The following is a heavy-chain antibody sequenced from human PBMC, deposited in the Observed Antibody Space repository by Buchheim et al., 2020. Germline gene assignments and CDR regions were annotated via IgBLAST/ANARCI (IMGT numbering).Heavy chain of an antibody. D-gene: IGHD3-16*01. J-gene: IGHJ4*02. CDR1: GFTFSSYG. V-gene: IGHV3-30*18. CDR3: AKVSSLFGGSYETDYLDY. Sequence: QVQLVESGGGVVQPGGSLRLSCAASGFTFSSYGMHWVRQAPGKGLEWVAVISYDGSNKYYADSVKGRFTISRDNSKNTLYLQMNILRAEDTALYYCAKVSSLFGGSYETDYLDYWGQGAL. CDR2: ISYDGSNK.